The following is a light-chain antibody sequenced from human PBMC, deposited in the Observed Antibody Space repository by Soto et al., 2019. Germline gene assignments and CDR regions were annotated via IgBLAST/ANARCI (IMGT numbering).Light chain of an antibody. V-gene: IGLV1-44*01. CDR1: SSNIGSNT. J-gene: IGLJ2*01. CDR3: AAWDDSLNGVV. CDR2: SNN. Sequence: QSVLTQPPSASGTPGQRVTISCSGSSSNIGSNTVNWYQQRPGTAPKLLIYSNNQRPPGVPDRFSGSKSGPSASLAIRGLQSEEQADYHCAAWDDSLNGVVFGGGTKLPVL.